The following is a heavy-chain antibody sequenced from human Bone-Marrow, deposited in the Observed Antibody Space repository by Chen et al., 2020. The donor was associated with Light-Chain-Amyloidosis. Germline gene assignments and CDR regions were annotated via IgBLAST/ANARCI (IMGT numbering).Heavy chain of an antibody. J-gene: IGHJ6*02. V-gene: IGHV3-23*04. D-gene: IGHD6-19*01. CDR3: AKRGSYYYYGMDV. Sequence: EVLLVESGGGLVQPGGSLRLSCAASGFTLSNYAMDWVRQAPGKGLEWVSSISGGDTYNANPVKGRFTVSSDDSGNTLYLQMNSLRAEDTAVYYCAKRGSYYYYGMDVWGQGTTVTVSS. CDR2: ISGGDT. CDR1: GFTLSNYA.